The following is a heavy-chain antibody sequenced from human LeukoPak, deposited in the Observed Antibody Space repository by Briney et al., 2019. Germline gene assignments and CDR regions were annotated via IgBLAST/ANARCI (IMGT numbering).Heavy chain of an antibody. D-gene: IGHD3-22*01. Sequence: ASVTVSCTASGYTFTSYGISWVRQAPGQGLEWMGWISAYNGNTNYAQKLQGGVTMTTDTSTSTAYMELRSLRSDDTAVYYCARDLPASSGYYYGYWGQGTLVTVSS. CDR3: ARDLPASSGYYYGY. J-gene: IGHJ4*02. CDR1: GYTFTSYG. V-gene: IGHV1-18*01. CDR2: ISAYNGNT.